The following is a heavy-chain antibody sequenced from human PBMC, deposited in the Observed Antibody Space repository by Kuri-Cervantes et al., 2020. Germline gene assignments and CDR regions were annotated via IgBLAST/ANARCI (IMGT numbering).Heavy chain of an antibody. CDR1: GYTFTSYG. CDR3: ARVGDTAMVID. J-gene: IGHJ4*02. CDR2: ISAYNGNT. V-gene: IGHV1-18*01. D-gene: IGHD5-18*01. Sequence: ASVTVSCKASGYTFTSYGISWVRQAPGQGLEWMGWISAYNGNTNYAQKLQGRVTMTTDTSTSTIYMELSSLRSEDTAVYYCARVGDTAMVIDWGQGTLVTVSS.